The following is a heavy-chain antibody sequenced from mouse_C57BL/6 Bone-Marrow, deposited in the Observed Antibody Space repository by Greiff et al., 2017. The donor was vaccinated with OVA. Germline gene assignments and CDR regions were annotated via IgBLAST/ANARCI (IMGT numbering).Heavy chain of an antibody. CDR2: IWTGGGT. D-gene: IGHD1-1*01. CDR3: ARNYYGSSYGGYFDY. Sequence: VMLVESGPGLVAPSQSLSITCTVSGFSLTSYAISWVRQPPGKGLEWLGVIWTGGGTNYNSALKSRLSTSKDNSKSQVFLKMNSLQTDDTARYYCARNYYGSSYGGYFDYWGQGTTLTVSS. V-gene: IGHV2-9-1*01. J-gene: IGHJ2*01. CDR1: GFSLTSYA.